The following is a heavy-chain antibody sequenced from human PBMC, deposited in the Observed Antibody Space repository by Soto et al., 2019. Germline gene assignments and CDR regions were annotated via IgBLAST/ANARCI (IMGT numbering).Heavy chain of an antibody. CDR1: GFTFSIYA. Sequence: PVGSLRLSYAASGFTFSIYAMHWVRQAPGKGLEYVSSISINGGSTHYADSVKGRFTISRDNSKNTQYLQMSSLRADDTALYYCVKGAYYYDSSGYYPFDYWGQGTLVTVSS. D-gene: IGHD3-22*01. V-gene: IGHV3-64D*06. CDR2: ISINGGST. CDR3: VKGAYYYDSSGYYPFDY. J-gene: IGHJ4*02.